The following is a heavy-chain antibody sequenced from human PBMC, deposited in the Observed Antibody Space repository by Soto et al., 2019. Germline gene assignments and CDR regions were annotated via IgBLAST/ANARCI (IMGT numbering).Heavy chain of an antibody. D-gene: IGHD3-10*01. CDR2: INHSGST. Sequence: SETLSLTCAVYGGSFSAYYWSWIRQPPGKGLEWIGEINHSGSTNYNPSLKSRVIISVDTSKNQFSLKLNSVTTADTAVYSCARARRGLLWFGNYYFDYWGQRTPVTVSS. CDR3: ARARRGLLWFGNYYFDY. CDR1: GGSFSAYY. J-gene: IGHJ4*02. V-gene: IGHV4-34*01.